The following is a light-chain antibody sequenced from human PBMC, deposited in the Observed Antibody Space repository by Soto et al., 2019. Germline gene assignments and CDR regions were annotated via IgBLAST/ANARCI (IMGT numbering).Light chain of an antibody. CDR1: SSNMGSNH. V-gene: IGLV1-47*01. J-gene: IGLJ7*01. CDR2: RSD. CDR3: SARDDILSGVV. Sequence: QSVLTQPPSASGTPGQRVTISCSGSSSNMGSNHVYWYQQFPGMAPKLLMYRSDQRPTGVPDRFSGSRSGTSASLAISGLRSDDEADYYCSARDDILSGVVFGGGTQLTVL.